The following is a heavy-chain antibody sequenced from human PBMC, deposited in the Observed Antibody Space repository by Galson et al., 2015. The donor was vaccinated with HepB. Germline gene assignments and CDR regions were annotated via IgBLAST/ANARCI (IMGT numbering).Heavy chain of an antibody. CDR2: IYWDDDK. Sequence: PALVKPTQTLTLTCTFSGFSLSTSGVGVGWIRQPPGKALEWLALIYWDDDKRYNLSLKSRLTIIKDTSKNQVVLTMTNMDPVDAATYYCAHRLRDDILTNHNRNTLYDYWGQGIQVTVSS. CDR3: AHRLRDDILTNHNRNTLYDY. CDR1: GFSLSTSGVG. V-gene: IGHV2-5*02. D-gene: IGHD3-9*01. J-gene: IGHJ4*02.